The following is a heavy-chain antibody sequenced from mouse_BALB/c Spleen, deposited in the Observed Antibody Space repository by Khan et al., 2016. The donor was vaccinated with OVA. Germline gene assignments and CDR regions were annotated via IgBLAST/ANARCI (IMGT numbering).Heavy chain of an antibody. V-gene: IGHV1S29*02. CDR2: IFPNNGGA. D-gene: IGHD1-2*01. J-gene: IGHJ3*01. CDR3: ARSGYGSFAY. Sequence: EVQLQESGPELVKPGASVRISCKTSGYTFTDFNLDWVKQSHGKSLEWIGYIFPNNGGAGYNQKFKTKATLTVDSSSSNAYIGLRSLTSEDSAVYYCARSGYGSFAYWGRGTLVTVSA. CDR1: GYTFTDFN.